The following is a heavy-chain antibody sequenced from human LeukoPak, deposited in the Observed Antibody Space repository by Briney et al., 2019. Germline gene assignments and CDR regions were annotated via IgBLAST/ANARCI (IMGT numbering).Heavy chain of an antibody. CDR3: ARHGSGSYYPYTFDY. D-gene: IGHD3-10*01. V-gene: IGHV3-7*01. Sequence: GGSLRLSCAASGFTFSNYAMSWVRQAPGKGLEWVANIKQDGSEKYYVDSVKGRFTISRDNAKNSLYLQMNSLRAEDTAVYYCARHGSGSYYPYTFDYWGQGTLVTVSS. CDR2: IKQDGSEK. CDR1: GFTFSNYA. J-gene: IGHJ4*02.